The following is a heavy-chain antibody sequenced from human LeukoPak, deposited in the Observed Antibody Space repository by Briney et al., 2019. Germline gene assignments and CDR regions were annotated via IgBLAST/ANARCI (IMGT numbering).Heavy chain of an antibody. CDR2: IHYNGST. CDR1: NGSISSINYY. D-gene: IGHD2-21*02. Sequence: PSETQSLTCTVSNGSISSINYYWGWIRQPPGKGLEWIGNIHYNGSTYYNPSLKSRVTISVDTSKNQFSLRLSSLTAADTAVFYCARHRTARAFDYWGQGTLVTVSS. V-gene: IGHV4-39*01. CDR3: ARHRTARAFDY. J-gene: IGHJ4*02.